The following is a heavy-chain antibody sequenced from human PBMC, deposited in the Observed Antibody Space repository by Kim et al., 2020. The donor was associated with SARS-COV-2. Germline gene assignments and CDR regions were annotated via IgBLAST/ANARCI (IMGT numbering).Heavy chain of an antibody. CDR2: IIPIFGTA. V-gene: IGHV1-69*13. J-gene: IGHJ6*02. Sequence: SVKVSCKASGGTFSSYAISWVRQAPGQGLEWMGGIIPIFGTANYAQKFQGRVTITADESTSTAYMELSSLRSEDTAVYYCARGPFGPNYDILTGTTWGMDVWGQGTTVTVSS. CDR1: GGTFSSYA. D-gene: IGHD3-9*01. CDR3: ARGPFGPNYDILTGTTWGMDV.